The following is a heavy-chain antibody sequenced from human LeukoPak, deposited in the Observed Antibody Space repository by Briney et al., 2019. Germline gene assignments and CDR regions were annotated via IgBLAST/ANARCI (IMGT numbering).Heavy chain of an antibody. J-gene: IGHJ4*02. V-gene: IGHV3-48*01. CDR1: GFTFSSYS. CDR3: ARDGIAVAEFDY. Sequence: PGGSLRLSCAASGFTFSSYSMNWVRQAPGKGLEWASYISSNRTTIYTDSVKGRFTISRDNVKNSVYLQMNSLRAEDTAVYYCARDGIAVAEFDYWGQGTLVTVSS. CDR2: ISSNRTT. D-gene: IGHD6-19*01.